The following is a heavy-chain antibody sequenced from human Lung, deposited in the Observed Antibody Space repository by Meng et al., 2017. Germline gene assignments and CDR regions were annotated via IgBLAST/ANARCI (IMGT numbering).Heavy chain of an antibody. CDR3: ARGPTTMAHDFDY. Sequence: QVQLQPWGAGPFKPSETLSLTCVVSGGSFSDYYWSWIRQPPGKGLEWIGEINHSGSTNYNPSLESRATISVDTSQNNLSLKLSSVTAADSAVYYCARGPTTMAHDFDYWGQGTLVTVSS. V-gene: IGHV4-34*01. CDR1: GGSFSDYY. J-gene: IGHJ4*02. CDR2: INHSGST. D-gene: IGHD4-11*01.